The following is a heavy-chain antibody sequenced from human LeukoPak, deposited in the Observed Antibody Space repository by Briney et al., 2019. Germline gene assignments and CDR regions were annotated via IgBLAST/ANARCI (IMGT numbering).Heavy chain of an antibody. J-gene: IGHJ5*02. CDR1: GYTFTXYD. CDR2: RNPNSGNT. CDR3: ARVWCSSTNCLNGWFDP. D-gene: IGHD2-2*01. Sequence: ASVKVSCKGSGYTFTXYDINWGRQAAGQGLEWMGWRNPNSGNTGYAQKFQGRGTMTRNTAISTAYMELSSLRSEDTAVYYCARVWCSSTNCLNGWFDPWGQGTPVTVSS. V-gene: IGHV1-8*02.